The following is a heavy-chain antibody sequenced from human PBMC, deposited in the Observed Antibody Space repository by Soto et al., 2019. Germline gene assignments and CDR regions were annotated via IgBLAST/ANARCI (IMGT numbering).Heavy chain of an antibody. CDR1: GCTFTTYT. CDR3: ARGVNHYSWDLDY. Sequence: QVQLMQSGAEEKKPGASVKVSCKASGCTFTTYTMHWVRQAPGQRLEWMGWINAGNRNTKYSQKFQGRVTITRDTSASTAYMELSSLRSEDTTVYYCARGVNHYSWDLDYWGPGTLVTVSS. D-gene: IGHD1-26*01. J-gene: IGHJ4*02. V-gene: IGHV1-3*05. CDR2: INAGNRNT.